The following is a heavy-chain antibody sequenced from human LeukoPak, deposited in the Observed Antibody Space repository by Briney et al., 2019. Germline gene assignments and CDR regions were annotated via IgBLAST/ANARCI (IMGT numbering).Heavy chain of an antibody. D-gene: IGHD1-26*01. Sequence: GGSLRLSCAASGFTFSTYTMNWVRQAPGKGLEWVSSITSSSNYISYADSVKGRFTISRDNAKNSLYLQMNSLRAEDTAVYYCATYSGPGAFDIWGQGTMVTVSS. J-gene: IGHJ3*02. CDR2: ITSSSNYI. V-gene: IGHV3-21*01. CDR3: ATYSGPGAFDI. CDR1: GFTFSTYT.